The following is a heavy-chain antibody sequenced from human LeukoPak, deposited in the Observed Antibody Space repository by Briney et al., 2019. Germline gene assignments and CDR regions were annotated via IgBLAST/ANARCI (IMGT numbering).Heavy chain of an antibody. J-gene: IGHJ4*02. CDR2: ISSSSSYI. Sequence: PGGSLRLSCAASGFTFSSYSMNWVRQAPGKGLEWVSSISSSSSYICYADSVKGRFTISRDNAKNSLYLQMNSLRAEDTAVYYCARTIAAAARFDYWGQGTLVTVSS. D-gene: IGHD6-13*01. CDR3: ARTIAAAARFDY. V-gene: IGHV3-21*01. CDR1: GFTFSSYS.